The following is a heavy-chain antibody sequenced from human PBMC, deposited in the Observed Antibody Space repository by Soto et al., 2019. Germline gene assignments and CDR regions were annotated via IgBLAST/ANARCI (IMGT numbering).Heavy chain of an antibody. Sequence: ASVKVSCKASGYTFTSYDINWVRQATGQGLEWMGWMNPNSGDTGYAQKFQGRVTMTRNTSISTAYMELSSLRSEDTAVYYCARAQIKQSFQLYGSYNWFDPSGQATLVTVSS. V-gene: IGHV1-8*01. CDR2: MNPNSGDT. CDR1: GYTFTSYD. D-gene: IGHD2-8*01. CDR3: ARAQIKQSFQLYGSYNWFDP. J-gene: IGHJ5*02.